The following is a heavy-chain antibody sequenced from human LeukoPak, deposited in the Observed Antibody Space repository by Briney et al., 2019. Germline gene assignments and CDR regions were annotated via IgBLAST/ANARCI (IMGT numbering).Heavy chain of an antibody. Sequence: GSLRLPCAASGLAFSSYRMNWVRQAPGKGLGWVSDISRSSSTIYYADSVKGRFTISRDNAKNSLYLKMNSLRAEDMALYYCVFLGGGDTTDYWGQGTLVTVSS. CDR2: ISRSSSTI. V-gene: IGHV3-48*01. CDR3: VFLGGGDTTDY. D-gene: IGHD1-26*01. CDR1: GLAFSSYR. J-gene: IGHJ4*02.